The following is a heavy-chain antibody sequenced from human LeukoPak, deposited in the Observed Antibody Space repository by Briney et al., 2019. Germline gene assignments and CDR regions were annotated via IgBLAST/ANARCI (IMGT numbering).Heavy chain of an antibody. V-gene: IGHV4-59*01. CDR3: ARGVGNPGFFDY. D-gene: IGHD4-23*01. CDR2: IYYSGST. J-gene: IGHJ4*02. Sequence: SETLSLTCTVSGGSISSYYWGWIRQPPGKGLEWIGYIYYSGSTNYNPSLKSRVTISVDTSKNQFSLKLSSVTAADTAVYYCARGVGNPGFFDYWGQGTLVTVSS. CDR1: GGSISSYY.